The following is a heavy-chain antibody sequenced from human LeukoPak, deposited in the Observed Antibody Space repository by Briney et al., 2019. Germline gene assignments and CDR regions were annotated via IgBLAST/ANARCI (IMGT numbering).Heavy chain of an antibody. V-gene: IGHV3-11*04. CDR1: GFTFSDYY. J-gene: IGHJ4*02. CDR2: ISTSGSNI. Sequence: GGSLRLSCAASGFTFSDYYMTWIRQAPGKGLEWISYISTSGSNIHYADSVKGRFTISRDNAENSVYLQMNRLRDEDTAIYYCARAYGSGSYWFDYWGQGTLVTVSS. D-gene: IGHD3-10*01. CDR3: ARAYGSGSYWFDY.